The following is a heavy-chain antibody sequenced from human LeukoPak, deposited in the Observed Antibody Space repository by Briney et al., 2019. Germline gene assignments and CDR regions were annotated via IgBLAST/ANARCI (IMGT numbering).Heavy chain of an antibody. Sequence: GGSLRLSCAASGFTFSSYSMNWVRQAPGKGLEWVSSISSRSSYIYYADSVKGRFTISRDNAKNSLYLQMNSLRAEDTAVYYCARDLRNSSPAWGQGTLVTVSS. D-gene: IGHD6-19*01. CDR2: ISSRSSYI. CDR1: GFTFSSYS. J-gene: IGHJ5*02. CDR3: ARDLRNSSPA. V-gene: IGHV3-21*01.